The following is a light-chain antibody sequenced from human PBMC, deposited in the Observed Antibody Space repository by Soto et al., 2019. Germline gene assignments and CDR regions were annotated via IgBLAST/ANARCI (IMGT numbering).Light chain of an antibody. V-gene: IGKV1-39*01. CDR1: QSISSY. CDR3: QQSYSTLTWT. CDR2: AAS. Sequence: DIQMAHSPSSLSASVGDRVTITFRASQSISSYLNWYQQKPGKAPKLLIYAASSLQSGVPSRFSGSGSGTDFTLTISSLQPEDFATYYCQQSYSTLTWTFGQGTKVDI. J-gene: IGKJ1*01.